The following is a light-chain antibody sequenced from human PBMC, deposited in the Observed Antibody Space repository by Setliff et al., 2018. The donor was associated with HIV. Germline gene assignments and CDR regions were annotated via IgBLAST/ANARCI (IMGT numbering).Light chain of an antibody. CDR2: EVT. CDR3: CSYAGSSTYV. CDR1: SSDVGSYNL. V-gene: IGLV2-23*02. J-gene: IGLJ1*01. Sequence: ALTQPASVSGSPGQSITTSCTGTSSDVGSYNLVSWYQQHPGKAPKLMIYEVTKRPSGVSNRFSGSKSGNTASLTISGLQAEDEADYYCCSYAGSSTYVFGTGTKVTVL.